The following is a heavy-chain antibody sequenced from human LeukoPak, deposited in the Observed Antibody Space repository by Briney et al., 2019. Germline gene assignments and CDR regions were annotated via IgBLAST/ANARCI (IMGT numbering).Heavy chain of an antibody. CDR1: GGSISSSSYY. CDR2: IYYSGST. D-gene: IGHD5-24*01. Sequence: MASETLSLTCTVSGGSISSSSYYWGWIRQPPGKGLEWIGSIYYSGSTYYNPSLKSRVTISVDTSKNQFSLKLSSVTAADTAVYYCARREMSVDGYFDYWGQGTLVTVSS. CDR3: ARREMSVDGYFDY. V-gene: IGHV4-39*07. J-gene: IGHJ4*02.